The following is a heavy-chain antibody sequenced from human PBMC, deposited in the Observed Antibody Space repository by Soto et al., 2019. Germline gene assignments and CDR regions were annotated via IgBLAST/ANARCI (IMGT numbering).Heavy chain of an antibody. CDR3: ARVIWSGYYGPLYYMDV. V-gene: IGHV4-39*01. CDR2: IYYSGST. J-gene: IGHJ6*03. Sequence: QLQLQESGPGLVKPSETLSLTCTVSGGSISSSSYYWGWIPQPPGKGLEWIGSIYYSGSTYYNPPLKSCVTMSVDTSKNQFSLKLSSVTAADTAVYYCARVIWSGYYGPLYYMDVWGKGTTVTVSS. CDR1: GGSISSSSYY. D-gene: IGHD3-3*01.